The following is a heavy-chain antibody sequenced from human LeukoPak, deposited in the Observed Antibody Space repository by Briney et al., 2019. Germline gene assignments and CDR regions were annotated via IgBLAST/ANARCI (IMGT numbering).Heavy chain of an antibody. CDR2: IYYSGST. CDR3: ARLKIVVVPAAISAFDI. V-gene: IGHV4-59*08. CDR1: GGSISSYY. J-gene: IGHJ3*02. Sequence: SETLSLTCTVSGGSISSYYWSWIPQPPGKGLEWIGYIYYSGSTNYNPSLKSRVTISVDTSKNQFSLKLSSVTAADTAVYYCARLKIVVVPAAISAFDIWGQGTMVTVSS. D-gene: IGHD2-2*02.